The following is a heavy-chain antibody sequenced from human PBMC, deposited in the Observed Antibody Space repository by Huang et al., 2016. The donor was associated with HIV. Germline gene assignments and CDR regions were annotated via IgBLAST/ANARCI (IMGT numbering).Heavy chain of an antibody. CDR3: ASQHIGAAATWF. J-gene: IGHJ4*02. CDR1: GDFISSTNYS. V-gene: IGHV4-39*01. D-gene: IGHD6-13*01. CDR2: VYQSGST. Sequence: QLQLQESGPGQVKPSETLSLTCTVSGDFISSTNYSWGWIRQSPGKGLEWVGRVYQSGSTNYNPSRKSRVTLSVDTSRNQFSLRLNSVTAADTAVYYCASQHIGAAATWFWGRGTQVAVSS.